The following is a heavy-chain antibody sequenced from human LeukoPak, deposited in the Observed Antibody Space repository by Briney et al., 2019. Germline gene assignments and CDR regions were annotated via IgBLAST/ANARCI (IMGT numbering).Heavy chain of an antibody. D-gene: IGHD5-12*01. V-gene: IGHV4-4*07. CDR3: ARYSGYDCGCRYYYYLDV. CDR1: GGAISSYY. Sequence: SETLSLTCTVSGGAISSYYWSWIRQPAGKGLEWIGRIYTSGSTNYNPSLKSRVTMSVDTSQNQFSLKLSSVTAADTAVYYCARYSGYDCGCRYYYYLDVWGKGTTVSVS. J-gene: IGHJ6*03. CDR2: IYTSGST.